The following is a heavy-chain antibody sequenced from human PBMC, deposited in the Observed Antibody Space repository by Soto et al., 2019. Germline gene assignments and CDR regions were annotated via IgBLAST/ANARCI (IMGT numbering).Heavy chain of an antibody. CDR2: INHSGST. CDR3: VREFTGATHPYYYYGMDV. J-gene: IGHJ6*02. V-gene: IGHV4-34*01. Sequence: SETLSLTCAVYGGSFRGYYWSWMREPPGSGLEWIGEINHSGSTNYNRSLKSRVTISVDTSKNQFSLKLSSVTAADTAVYYCVREFTGATHPYYYYGMDVWGQGTTVTVPS. CDR1: GGSFRGYY. D-gene: IGHD1-26*01.